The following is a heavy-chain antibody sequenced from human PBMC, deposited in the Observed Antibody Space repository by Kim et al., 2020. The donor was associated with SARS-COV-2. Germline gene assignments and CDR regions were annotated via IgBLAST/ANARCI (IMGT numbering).Heavy chain of an antibody. CDR1: GFTFSSYW. Sequence: GGSLRLSCAASGFTFSSYWMSWVRQAPGKGLEWVANIKQDGSEKYYVDSVKGRFTISRDNAKNSLYLQMNSLRAEDTAVYYCARERSRHGYSSGWYYWGQGTLVTVSS. CDR3: ARERSRHGYSSGWYY. J-gene: IGHJ4*02. D-gene: IGHD6-19*01. V-gene: IGHV3-7*05. CDR2: IKQDGSEK.